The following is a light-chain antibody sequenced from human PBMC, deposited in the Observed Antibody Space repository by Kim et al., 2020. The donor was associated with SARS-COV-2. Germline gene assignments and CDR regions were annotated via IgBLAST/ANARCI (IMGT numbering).Light chain of an antibody. CDR1: SSDVVSYTL. V-gene: IGLV2-23*02. Sequence: QSITISCTGTSSDVVSYTLVSWYQQHPGKAPKLMIYEVSKRPSGVSNRFSGSKSGNTASLTISGLQAEDEADYYCCSYAGSSTLVFGGGTQLTVL. CDR3: CSYAGSSTLV. J-gene: IGLJ2*01. CDR2: EVS.